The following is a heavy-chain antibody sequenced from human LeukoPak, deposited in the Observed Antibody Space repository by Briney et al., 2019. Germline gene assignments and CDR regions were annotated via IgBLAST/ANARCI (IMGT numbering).Heavy chain of an antibody. Sequence: GGSLRLSCAASGFTFSSYAMSWVRQAPGKGLEWVSAISGSGGSTYYADSVKGRFTISRDNPKNSLYLQMNSLRDEDTAVYYCARGGGSGRWGSAFDMWGQGTMVTVSS. CDR3: ARGGGSGRWGSAFDM. V-gene: IGHV3-23*01. CDR1: GFTFSSYA. D-gene: IGHD6-19*01. J-gene: IGHJ3*02. CDR2: ISGSGGST.